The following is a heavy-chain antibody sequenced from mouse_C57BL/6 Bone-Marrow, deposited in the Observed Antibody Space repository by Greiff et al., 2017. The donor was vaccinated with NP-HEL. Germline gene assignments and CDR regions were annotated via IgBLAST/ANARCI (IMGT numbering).Heavy chain of an antibody. Sequence: LVESGAELVRPGTSVKMSCKASGYTFTNYWIGWAKQRPGHGLEWIGDIYPGGGYTNYNEKFKGKATLTADKSSSTAYMQFSSLTSEDSAIYYCARWGITTAFDYWGQGTTLTVSS. D-gene: IGHD1-1*01. V-gene: IGHV1-63*01. J-gene: IGHJ2*01. CDR3: ARWGITTAFDY. CDR1: GYTFTNYW. CDR2: IYPGGGYT.